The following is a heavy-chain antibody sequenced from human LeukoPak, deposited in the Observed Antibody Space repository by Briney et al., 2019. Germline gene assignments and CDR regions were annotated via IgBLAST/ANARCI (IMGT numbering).Heavy chain of an antibody. CDR3: ARDTLEYSNSPDALDI. V-gene: IGHV3-48*03. J-gene: IGHJ3*02. D-gene: IGHD4-23*01. CDR1: GFTFSSYE. Sequence: GGSLRLSCAASGFTFSSYEMSWVRQAPGKGLEWVSYISSSGSTTYYADSVKGRFTISRGNAKNSLYMQMESLRDEDTAIYYCARDTLEYSNSPDALDIWGQGTMVTVSS. CDR2: ISSSGSTT.